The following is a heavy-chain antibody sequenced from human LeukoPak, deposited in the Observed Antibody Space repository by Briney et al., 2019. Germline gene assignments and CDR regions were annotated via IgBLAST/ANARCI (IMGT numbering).Heavy chain of an antibody. CDR3: ARGPFLPYDSWSGYYAPADAFDI. Sequence: HPGGSLRLSCAASGFTFSSYWMHWVRHAPGKGLVWVSRINSDGSSTNYADSVKGRFTISRDNAKNTLYLQMNSLRAEDTAVYYCARGPFLPYDSWSGYYAPADAFDIWGQGTMVTVSS. CDR1: GFTFSSYW. D-gene: IGHD3-3*01. CDR2: INSDGSST. J-gene: IGHJ3*02. V-gene: IGHV3-74*01.